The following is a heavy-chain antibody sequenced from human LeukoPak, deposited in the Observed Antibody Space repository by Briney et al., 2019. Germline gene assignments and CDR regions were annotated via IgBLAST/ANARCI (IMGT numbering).Heavy chain of an antibody. J-gene: IGHJ4*02. Sequence: ASVKVSCKASGYTFTSYYIHWVRQAPGDGVEWMGGINPNTGSINYAQNFQGRVTMTRDTSTSTVYMELSSLKSEDTAVYYCAKGDSATGIFDYWGRGTLVTVST. CDR2: INPNTGSI. CDR1: GYTFTSYY. V-gene: IGHV1-46*01. D-gene: IGHD2-8*02. CDR3: AKGDSATGIFDY.